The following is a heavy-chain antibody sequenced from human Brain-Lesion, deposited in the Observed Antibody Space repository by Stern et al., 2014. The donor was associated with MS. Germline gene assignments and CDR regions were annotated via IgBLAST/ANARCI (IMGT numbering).Heavy chain of an antibody. CDR2: SANSGST. CDR3: ARFPASRPHVFDS. Sequence: QVQLVQSGPGLVKPSGTLSLTCAASGGSISSSNWWSWVRQSPGKGLEWIGESANSGSTIYKPSLKSRVTLSVDKSKNRLSLNLRSVTAADTAVYFCARFPASRPHVFDSWGQGTLVTVSS. J-gene: IGHJ4*02. V-gene: IGHV4-4*02. D-gene: IGHD6-13*01. CDR1: GGSISSSNW.